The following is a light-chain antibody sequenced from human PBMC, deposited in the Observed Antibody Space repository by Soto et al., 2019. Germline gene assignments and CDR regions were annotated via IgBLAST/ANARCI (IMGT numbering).Light chain of an antibody. CDR2: GAS. Sequence: EIVLTQSPGTLSLSPGERATLSCRASQSVSSSYLVWYQQKPGQAPRLLIYGASSRATGIPDRFSGSGSGTDFTLTIRRLEPEDFAVYYCQQYGSSPVTFGQGTRLEIK. J-gene: IGKJ5*01. CDR3: QQYGSSPVT. V-gene: IGKV3-20*01. CDR1: QSVSSSY.